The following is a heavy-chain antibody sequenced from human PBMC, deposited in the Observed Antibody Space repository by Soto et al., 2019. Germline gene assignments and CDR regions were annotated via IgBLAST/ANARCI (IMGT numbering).Heavy chain of an antibody. CDR1: VASISSGGYY. J-gene: IGHJ5*02. CDR3: ARESKYDASGYPPWFAP. D-gene: IGHD3-22*01. CDR2: IYYSGST. Sequence: QVQLQESGPGLVKPSQTLSLTCTVSVASISSGGYYWSWIRQHPGEGPQWIGYIYYSGSTSYNPSLKRRVTISVDTSKNLFSLKLSSVTDADTAVYYCARESKYDASGYPPWFAPWGQGTLVTVSS. V-gene: IGHV4-31*03.